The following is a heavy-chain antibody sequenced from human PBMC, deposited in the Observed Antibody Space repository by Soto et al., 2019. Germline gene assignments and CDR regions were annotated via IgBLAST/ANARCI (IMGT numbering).Heavy chain of an antibody. V-gene: IGHV4-31*03. CDR2: IYYSVST. J-gene: IGHJ3*02. CDR3: ARDRGSGSYLAFDI. CDR1: GGSISSGGYY. Sequence: SETLSLTCTVSGGSISSGGYYWSWIRQHPGKGLAWIGYIYYSVSTYYNPSLKSRVTISVDTSKNQLSLKLSSVTAADTAVYYCARDRGSGSYLAFDIWGQGTMVT. D-gene: IGHD3-10*01.